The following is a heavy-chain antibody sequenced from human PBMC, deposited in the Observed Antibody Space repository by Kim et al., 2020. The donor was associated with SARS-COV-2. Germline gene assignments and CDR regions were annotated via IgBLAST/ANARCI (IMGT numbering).Heavy chain of an antibody. J-gene: IGHJ4*02. Sequence: GALRLSCAASGFTFTSSGMSWVRQAPGKGLEWVSAISGGGDRSYYADSVKGRFTISRDNSKITLYLQMNSLRAEDTAVYYCAKGGMSSGWYLNWGQGTLVTVSS. CDR1: GFTFTSSG. V-gene: IGHV3-23*01. D-gene: IGHD6-19*01. CDR2: ISGGGDRS. CDR3: AKGGMSSGWYLN.